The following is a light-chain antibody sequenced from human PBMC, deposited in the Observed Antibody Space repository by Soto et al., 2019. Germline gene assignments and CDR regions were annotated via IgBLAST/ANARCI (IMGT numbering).Light chain of an antibody. Sequence: EIVVTQAPGTLSLSPGERATLSCRASQSISSNYLAWYQQKPGQAPRVLIYGASTRATGIPDRFTGSGSGTDFTLTISSLEPEDFAVYYCQQYGSSRDYTFGQGTKLEI. CDR1: QSISSNY. CDR3: QQYGSSRDYT. CDR2: GAS. V-gene: IGKV3-20*01. J-gene: IGKJ2*01.